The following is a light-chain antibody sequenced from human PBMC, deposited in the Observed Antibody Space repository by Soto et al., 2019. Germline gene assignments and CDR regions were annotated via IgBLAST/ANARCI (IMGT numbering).Light chain of an antibody. CDR2: DAS. CDR3: QQYNNWPET. J-gene: IGKJ1*01. V-gene: IGKV3-15*01. Sequence: EIVMTQSPATLSVSPGERATLSCRASQSVSSNLAWYQQXXXXAPRVLIYDASTRATGIPGRFSGSGSGTEFTLTISSLQSEDFAVYYCQQYNNWPETFGQGTKVEIK. CDR1: QSVSSN.